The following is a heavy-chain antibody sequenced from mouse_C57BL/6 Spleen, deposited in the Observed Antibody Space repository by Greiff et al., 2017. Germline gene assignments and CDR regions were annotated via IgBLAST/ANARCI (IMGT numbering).Heavy chain of an antibody. J-gene: IGHJ2*01. CDR3: ARSGVCFGY. D-gene: IGHD1-3*01. V-gene: IGHV1-42*01. CDR1: GYSFTGYY. Sequence: EVQLQQSGPELVKPGASVKISCKASGYSFTGYYMNWVKQSPEKSLEWIGEINPSTGGTTYNQKFQAKATLTVDKSSSTAYMQRKSLTSEDSAVYNCARSGVCFGYWGQGTILTVSS. CDR2: INPSTGGT.